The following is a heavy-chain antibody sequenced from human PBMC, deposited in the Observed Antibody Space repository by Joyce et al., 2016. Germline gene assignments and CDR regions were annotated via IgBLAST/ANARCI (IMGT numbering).Heavy chain of an antibody. V-gene: IGHV3-7*03. J-gene: IGHJ3*02. CDR1: GFTFSGYW. Sequence: EVQLVESGGGLVQPGGSLRLSCEASGFTFSGYWMTWVRQAPGKGLEWVAHINGDGSKKYYVDSVKGRFTISRDNTKNSLFLQMNSLRAEDTAVYFCAKHVIWGQGTMVTVSS. CDR3: AKHVI. CDR2: INGDGSKK.